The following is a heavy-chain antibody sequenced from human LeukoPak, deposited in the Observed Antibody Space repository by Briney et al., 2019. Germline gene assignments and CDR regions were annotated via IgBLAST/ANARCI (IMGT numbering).Heavy chain of an antibody. D-gene: IGHD3-22*01. CDR2: INSDGSST. CDR1: GFTSSSYW. J-gene: IGHJ4*02. CDR3: ARAQSQYYYDTSGYSTIYYFDY. V-gene: IGHV3-74*01. Sequence: GGSLRLSCAASGFTSSSYWMHWVRQAPGKGLVWVSRINSDGSSTTYADSVKGRFTISRDNAKNTLFLQMSSLRAEDTAVYYCARAQSQYYYDTSGYSTIYYFDYWGQGTLVTVSS.